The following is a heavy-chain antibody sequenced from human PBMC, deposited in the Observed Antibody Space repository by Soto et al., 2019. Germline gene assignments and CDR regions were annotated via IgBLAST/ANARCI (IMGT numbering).Heavy chain of an antibody. CDR3: ATTVLRYFDWSDY. V-gene: IGHV1-24*01. CDR2: FDPEDGET. D-gene: IGHD3-9*01. J-gene: IGHJ4*02. Sequence: VASVKVSCKVSGYTLTELSMHWVRQAPGKGLEWMGGFDPEDGETIYAQKFQGRVTMTEDTSTDTAYMELSSLRSEDTAVYYCATTVLRYFDWSDYWGQGTLVTVSS. CDR1: GYTLTELS.